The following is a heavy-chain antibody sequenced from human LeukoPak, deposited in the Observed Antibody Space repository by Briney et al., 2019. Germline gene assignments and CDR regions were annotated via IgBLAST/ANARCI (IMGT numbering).Heavy chain of an antibody. V-gene: IGHV3-21*01. Sequence: GGSLRLSCAASGFTFSSYSMNWVRQAPGKGLEWVSSISSSSSYIYYADSVKGRFTISRDNAKNSLCLQMNSLRAEDTAVYYCARDGRSSSGNLNFDYWGQGTLVTVSS. D-gene: IGHD6-13*01. J-gene: IGHJ4*02. CDR3: ARDGRSSSGNLNFDY. CDR1: GFTFSSYS. CDR2: ISSSSSYI.